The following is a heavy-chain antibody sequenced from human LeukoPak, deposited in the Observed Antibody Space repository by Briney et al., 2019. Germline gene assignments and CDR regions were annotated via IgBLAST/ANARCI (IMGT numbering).Heavy chain of an antibody. V-gene: IGHV3-53*01. D-gene: IGHD6-19*01. Sequence: RTGGSLRLSCAASGFTFSSFSMNWVRQAPGKGLEWVSAIFSGGSTFYADSVTGRFTISRDNSKNTVYLEMNSLRAEDTAVYYCARDLKTSGWYGDFDYWGQGTLVTVSS. CDR1: GFTFSSFS. CDR2: IFSGGST. J-gene: IGHJ4*02. CDR3: ARDLKTSGWYGDFDY.